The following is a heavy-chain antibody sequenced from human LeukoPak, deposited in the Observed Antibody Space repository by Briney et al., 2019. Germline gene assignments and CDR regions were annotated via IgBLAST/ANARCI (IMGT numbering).Heavy chain of an antibody. D-gene: IGHD4-17*01. V-gene: IGHV1-46*01. CDR3: ARDLGGGGTVTIDY. CDR2: INPSGGST. Sequence: ASVKVSCKASGYTFIRYHMHWVRQAPGQGLEWMGVINPSGGSTSYAQKFQGRVTATRDTSTNTVYLDLSSLRFEDTAVYYCARDLGGGGTVTIDYWGQGTLVTVSS. J-gene: IGHJ4*02. CDR1: GYTFIRYH.